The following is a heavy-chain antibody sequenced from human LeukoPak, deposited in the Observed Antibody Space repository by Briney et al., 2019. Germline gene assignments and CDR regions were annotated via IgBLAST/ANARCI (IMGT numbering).Heavy chain of an antibody. J-gene: IGHJ4*02. V-gene: IGHV3-11*06. CDR2: ISSSGSYT. CDR1: GFIFSDYY. CDR3: ARVYGVLGSRDQQLMH. D-gene: IGHD6-13*01. Sequence: NPGGSLRLSCAASGFIFSDYYMTWIRQAPGKGLEFISFISSSGSYTNSADSVKGRFTISRDNAKNSLYLQMNGLRVEDTAVYYCARVYGVLGSRDQQLMHWGQGTLVTVSS.